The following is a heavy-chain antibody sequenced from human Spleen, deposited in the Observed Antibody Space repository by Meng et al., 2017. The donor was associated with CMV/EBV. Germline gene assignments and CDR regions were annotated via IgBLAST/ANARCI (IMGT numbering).Heavy chain of an antibody. CDR1: GFTFSSYA. Sequence: VEVLVAWGGLVQPVWSLELSCAASGFTFSSYAMSWVRQAPGKGLEWVSAISGSGGSTYYADSVKGRFTISRDNSKNTLYLQMNSLRAEDTAVYYCAKDSGSSWPNWFDPWGQGTLVTVSS. V-gene: IGHV3-23*01. D-gene: IGHD6-13*01. J-gene: IGHJ5*02. CDR3: AKDSGSSWPNWFDP. CDR2: ISGSGGST.